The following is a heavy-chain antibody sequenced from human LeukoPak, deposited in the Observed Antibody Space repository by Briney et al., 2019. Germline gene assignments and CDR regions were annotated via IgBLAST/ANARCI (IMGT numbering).Heavy chain of an antibody. V-gene: IGHV3-21*01. J-gene: IGHJ4*02. CDR2: ISSSSSYI. CDR3: AREGSGFDY. CDR1: GFTFSSYS. Sequence: SGGSLRLSCAASGFTFSSYSMNWVRQAPGKGLEWVSSISSSSSYIYYADSVKGRLTISRDNAKNSLYLQMNSLRAEDTAVYYCAREGSGFDYWGQGTLVTVSS. D-gene: IGHD3-3*01.